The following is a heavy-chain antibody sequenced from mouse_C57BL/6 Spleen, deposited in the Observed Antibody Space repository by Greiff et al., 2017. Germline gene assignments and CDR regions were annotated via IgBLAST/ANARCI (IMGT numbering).Heavy chain of an antibody. J-gene: IGHJ3*01. D-gene: IGHD2-4*01. CDR2: IDPSDSYT. Sequence: QVQLQQSGAELVKPGASVKLSCKASGYTFTSYWMQWVKQRPGQGLEWIGEIDPSDSYTNYNQKFKGKATLTVDTSSSTAYMQLSSLTSEDSAVYYCARHYDYDEDWGQGTLVTVSA. CDR1: GYTFTSYW. V-gene: IGHV1-50*01. CDR3: ARHYDYDED.